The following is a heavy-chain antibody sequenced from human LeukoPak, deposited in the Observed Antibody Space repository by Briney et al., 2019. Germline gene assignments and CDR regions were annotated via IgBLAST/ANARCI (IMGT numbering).Heavy chain of an antibody. CDR1: GFTFSSYS. D-gene: IGHD2-2*01. J-gene: IGHJ4*02. Sequence: PGGSLRLSCAASGFTFSSYSMNWVRQAPGKGLEWVSYISSSSTIYYADSVKGRFTISRDNAKNSLYLQMNSLRAEDTAVYYCARDGVGYCSSTSCPPFYWGQGTLVTVSS. CDR2: ISSSSTI. CDR3: ARDGVGYCSSTSCPPFY. V-gene: IGHV3-48*01.